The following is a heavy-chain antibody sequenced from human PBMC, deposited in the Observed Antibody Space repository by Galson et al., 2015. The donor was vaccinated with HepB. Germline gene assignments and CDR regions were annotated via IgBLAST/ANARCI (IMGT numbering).Heavy chain of an antibody. J-gene: IGHJ6*02. V-gene: IGHV5-51*01. CDR1: GYSFTSYW. D-gene: IGHD6-13*01. CDR2: IYPGDSDT. Sequence: QSGAEVKKPGESLKISCTGSGYSFTSYWIGWVRQMPGKGLEWMGIIYPGDSDTRYSPSFQGQVTISADKSISTDYLQWSSLKASDTAMYYCARSWGSSLPGKYYYYYGMDVWGQGTTVTVSS. CDR3: ARSWGSSLPGKYYYYYGMDV.